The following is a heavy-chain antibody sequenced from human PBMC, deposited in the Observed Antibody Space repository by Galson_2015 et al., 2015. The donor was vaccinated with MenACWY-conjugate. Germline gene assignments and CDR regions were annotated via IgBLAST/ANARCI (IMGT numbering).Heavy chain of an antibody. CDR1: GFTFSSYA. D-gene: IGHD3-16*01. V-gene: IGHV3-23*01. Sequence: SLRLSCAASGFTFSSYAMSWVRQAPGKGLEWVSAISGSGGSTYYADSVKGRFTISRDNSKNTLYLRMNSLRAEDTAVYYCAKDRGDYVWGSTSPWGQGTLVTVSS. CDR3: AKDRGDYVWGSTSP. CDR2: ISGSGGST. J-gene: IGHJ5*02.